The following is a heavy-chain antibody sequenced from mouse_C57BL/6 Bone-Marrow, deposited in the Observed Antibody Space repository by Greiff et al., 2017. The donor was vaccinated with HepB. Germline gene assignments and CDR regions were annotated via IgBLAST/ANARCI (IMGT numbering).Heavy chain of an antibody. Sequence: QVQLQQSGAELVKPGASVKLSCKASGYTFTSYWMHWVKQRPGQGLEWIGMIHPNSGSTNYNEKFKSKATLTVDKSSSTAYMQLSSLTSEDSAVYYCARSVFITTGWFAYWGQGTLVTVSA. CDR1: GYTFTSYW. CDR2: IHPNSGST. V-gene: IGHV1-64*01. CDR3: ARSVFITTGWFAY. J-gene: IGHJ3*01. D-gene: IGHD1-1*01.